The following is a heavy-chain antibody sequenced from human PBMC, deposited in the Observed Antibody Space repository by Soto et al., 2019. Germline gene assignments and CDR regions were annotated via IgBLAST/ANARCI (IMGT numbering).Heavy chain of an antibody. D-gene: IGHD1-20*01. V-gene: IGHV1-3*05. J-gene: IGHJ4*02. CDR2: INAGNGNT. CDR1: GYTFTSYA. Sequence: QVQLVQSGAEEKKPGASVKVSCKASGYTFTSYAMHWVRQAPGQRLEWMGWINAGNGNTKYSQKFQGRVTITRDTSASTAYMELSSLRSEDSAVYYCARGITLPTPLDYWGQGTLVTVSS. CDR3: ARGITLPTPLDY.